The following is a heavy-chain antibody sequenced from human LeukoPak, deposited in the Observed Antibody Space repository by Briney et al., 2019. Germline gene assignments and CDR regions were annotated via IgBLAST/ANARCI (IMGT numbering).Heavy chain of an antibody. J-gene: IGHJ4*02. V-gene: IGHV3-74*01. D-gene: IGHD3-3*01. CDR2: INIDGSIT. CDR3: ARAVRFLEWVFDY. CDR1: EFTFSNYG. Sequence: GGSLRLSCAASEFTFSNYGMHWVRQAPGKGLVWVSRINIDGSITNYADSVKGRFTISRDNTKNTLYLQMNNLRAEDTAVYYCARAVRFLEWVFDYWGQGTLVTVSS.